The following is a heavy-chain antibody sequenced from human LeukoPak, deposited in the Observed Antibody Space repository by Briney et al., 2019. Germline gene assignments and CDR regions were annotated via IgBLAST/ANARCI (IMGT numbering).Heavy chain of an antibody. CDR2: INPNSGGT. Sequence: ASVKVSCKASGYTFTGYYMHWVRQAPGQGLEWMGWINPNSGGTNYAQKFQGRVTMTRDTSISTAYMELSRLRSDDTAVYYCAREERASDISTGTYDYWGQGTLVTVSS. D-gene: IGHD3-9*01. V-gene: IGHV1-2*02. CDR1: GYTFTGYY. J-gene: IGHJ4*02. CDR3: AREERASDISTGTYDY.